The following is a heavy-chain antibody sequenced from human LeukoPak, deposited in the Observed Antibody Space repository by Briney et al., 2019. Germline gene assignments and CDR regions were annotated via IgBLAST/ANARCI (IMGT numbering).Heavy chain of an antibody. CDR2: IRYDGAIK. CDR3: AYGYIYTA. J-gene: IGHJ5*02. V-gene: IGHV3-30*02. Sequence: GGSLRLSCAASGFTFSSHAMHWVRQAPGKGLEWVAFIRYDGAIKYYTDSVKGRFTISRDNSKNTLYLEMNSLRVEDTAVYYCAYGYIYTAWGQGTLVTVSS. CDR1: GFTFSSHA. D-gene: IGHD5-18*01.